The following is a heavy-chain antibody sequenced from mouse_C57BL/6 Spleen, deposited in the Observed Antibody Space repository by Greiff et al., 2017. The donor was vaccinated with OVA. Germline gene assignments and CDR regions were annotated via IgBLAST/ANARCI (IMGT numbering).Heavy chain of an antibody. Sequence: QVQLKQPGAELVKPGASVKLSCKASGYTFTSYWMHWVKQRPGQGLAWIGMIHPNSGSTNYNEKFKSKATLTVDKSSSTAYMQLSSLTSEDSAVYYWARPDGYYMDYWGQGTSVTVSS. V-gene: IGHV1-64*01. D-gene: IGHD2-3*01. CDR1: GYTFTSYW. CDR2: IHPNSGST. CDR3: ARPDGYYMDY. J-gene: IGHJ4*01.